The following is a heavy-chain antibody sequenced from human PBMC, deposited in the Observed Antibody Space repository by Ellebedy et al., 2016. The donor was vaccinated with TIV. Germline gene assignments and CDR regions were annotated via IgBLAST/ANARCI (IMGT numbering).Heavy chain of an antibody. Sequence: SETLSLXXTVSGGSISSYYWSWIRQPPGKGLEWIGYIYYSGSTNYNPSLKSRVTISVDTSKNQFSLKLSSVTAADTAVYYCAREAARQELDYWGQGTLVTVSS. CDR3: AREAARQELDY. CDR2: IYYSGST. CDR1: GGSISSYY. J-gene: IGHJ4*02. V-gene: IGHV4-59*13. D-gene: IGHD6-6*01.